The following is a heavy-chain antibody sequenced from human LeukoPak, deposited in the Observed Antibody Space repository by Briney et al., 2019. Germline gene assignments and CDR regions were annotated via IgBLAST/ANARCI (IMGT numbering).Heavy chain of an antibody. Sequence: PGGSLRLSCAASGFTFSSYSMNWVRQAPGEGLEWVSSISSSISYIYYADSVKGRFTISRDNAKNSLHLQMNSLRAEDTAVYYCARSGRDGCNWDAFDIWGQGTMVTISS. D-gene: IGHD5-24*01. CDR3: ARSGRDGCNWDAFDI. V-gene: IGHV3-21*01. CDR1: GFTFSSYS. CDR2: ISSSISYI. J-gene: IGHJ3*02.